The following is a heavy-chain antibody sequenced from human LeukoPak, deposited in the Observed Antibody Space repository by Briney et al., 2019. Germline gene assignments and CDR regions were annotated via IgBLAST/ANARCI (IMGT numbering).Heavy chain of an antibody. D-gene: IGHD3-10*01. CDR1: GYTLTELS. J-gene: IGHJ2*01. V-gene: IGHV1-24*01. CDR2: FDPEDGET. Sequence: ASVKVSCKVSGYTLTELSMHWVRQAPGKGLEWMGGFDPEDGETIYARKFQGRVTMTEDTSTDTAYMELSSLRSEDTAVYYCATAAHRSKRYFDLWGRGTLVTVSS. CDR3: ATAAHRSKRYFDL.